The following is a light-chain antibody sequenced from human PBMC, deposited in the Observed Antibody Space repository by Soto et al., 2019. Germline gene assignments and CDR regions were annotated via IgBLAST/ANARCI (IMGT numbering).Light chain of an antibody. CDR2: KAS. J-gene: IGKJ5*01. V-gene: IGKV1-5*03. Sequence: DIQMTQSPSTLSASVGDRVTITCRASQNINSWLAWYQQKPGKAPKLLIYKASSVESGVPSRFSGSRSGTEVTLIISSLQPDDFAAYYCQQYEIYPITFGQGTRLEIK. CDR1: QNINSW. CDR3: QQYEIYPIT.